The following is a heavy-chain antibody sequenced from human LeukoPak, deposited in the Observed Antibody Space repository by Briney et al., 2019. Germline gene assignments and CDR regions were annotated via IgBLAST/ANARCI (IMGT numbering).Heavy chain of an antibody. Sequence: ASVKVSCKASGYTFTSYAMHWVRQAPGQRLEGMGWINAGNGNTKYSQEFQGRVTITRDTSASTAYLELSSLRSDDTAVYYCARDDQLRLLGHTYNWFDPWGQGTLVTVSS. D-gene: IGHD4-17*01. CDR2: INAGNGNT. J-gene: IGHJ5*02. CDR3: ARDDQLRLLGHTYNWFDP. V-gene: IGHV1-3*01. CDR1: GYTFTSYA.